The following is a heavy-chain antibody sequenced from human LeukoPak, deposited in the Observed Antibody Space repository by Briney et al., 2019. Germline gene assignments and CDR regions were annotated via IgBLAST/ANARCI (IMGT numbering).Heavy chain of an antibody. CDR3: ARERRYCSGDNCYSGHDY. D-gene: IGHD2-15*01. J-gene: IGHJ4*02. CDR2: IHSGGNT. CDR1: GFTAISNY. V-gene: IGHV3-53*01. Sequence: GGSLRLSCAVSGFTAISNYMSWVRQAPGKGREWVSLIHSGGNTDYADSLKDRVTISRDSSKNMVNLQINSLRPEDTAVYYCARERRYCSGDNCYSGHDYWGQGTLVIVSS.